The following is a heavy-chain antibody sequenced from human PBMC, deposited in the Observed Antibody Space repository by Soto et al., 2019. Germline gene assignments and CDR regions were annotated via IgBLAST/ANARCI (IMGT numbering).Heavy chain of an antibody. J-gene: IGHJ4*02. Sequence: PGGSLRLSCAAAGFDFEDFAMHWVRQAPGKGLDWVSLINSDGTDSYYMDSVRGRFTISRDNGKNSLYLQMDRLRPEDTAFYFCAKALYYYDSSPLDHWGQGTLVTVSS. CDR2: INSDGTDS. CDR1: GFDFEDFA. V-gene: IGHV3-43D*04. CDR3: AKALYYYDSSPLDH. D-gene: IGHD3-22*01.